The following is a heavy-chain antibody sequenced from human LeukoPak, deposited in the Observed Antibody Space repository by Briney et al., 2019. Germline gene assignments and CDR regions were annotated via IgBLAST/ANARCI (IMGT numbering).Heavy chain of an antibody. CDR3: ARDATVRGPYGGHHFYSYMDV. V-gene: IGHV1-69*13. Sequence: SVKVSCKTSGGTFSSYAISWVRQAPGQGLEWIGDITPIFDTANYAQKFQGRVTITADESATTSYMELSSLRSEDTAVYYCARDATVRGPYGGHHFYSYMDVWGKGTTVTISS. CDR1: GGTFSSYA. CDR2: ITPIFDTA. D-gene: IGHD3-10*01. J-gene: IGHJ6*03.